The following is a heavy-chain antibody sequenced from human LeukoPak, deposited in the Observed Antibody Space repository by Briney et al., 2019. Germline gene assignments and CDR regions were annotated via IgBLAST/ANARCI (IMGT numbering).Heavy chain of an antibody. CDR2: FFHSGST. D-gene: IGHD2-15*01. V-gene: IGHV4-4*02. J-gene: IGHJ4*02. CDR1: GGSISSSYW. Sequence: SETLSLTCAVSGGSISSSYWWSWVRQPPGKGLEWIGEFFHSGSTNYNPSLKSRVTISVDKSRNQFSLRLSSVTAADTAVYYCWLERVVADYFDLWGQGALVTVSS. CDR3: WLERVVADYFDL.